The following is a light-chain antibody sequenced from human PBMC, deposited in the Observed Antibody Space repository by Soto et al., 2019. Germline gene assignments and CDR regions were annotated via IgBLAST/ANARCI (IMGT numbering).Light chain of an antibody. V-gene: IGKV3D-20*02. Sequence: EIVMTQSPATLSVSPGGRATLSCRASQSVSSSYLAWYQQKPGQAPRLLIYGASSRATGIPDRFSGSGSGTDFTLTISSLEPEDFALYYCRQRSNWPITFGQGTRLEIK. CDR1: QSVSSSY. CDR2: GAS. CDR3: RQRSNWPIT. J-gene: IGKJ5*01.